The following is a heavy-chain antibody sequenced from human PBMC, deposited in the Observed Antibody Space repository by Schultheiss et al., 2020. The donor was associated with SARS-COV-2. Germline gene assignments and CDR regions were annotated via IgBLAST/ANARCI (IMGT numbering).Heavy chain of an antibody. V-gene: IGHV1-2*02. CDR2: INPNSGGT. CDR3: ARPPLTYSSSWYTAQGDFDY. Sequence: ASVKVSCKASGYTFTSYGISWVRQAPGQGLEWMGWINPNSGGTNYAQKFQGRVTMTRDTSISTAYMELSRLRSDDTAVYYCARPPLTYSSSWYTAQGDFDYWGQGTLVTVSS. J-gene: IGHJ4*02. D-gene: IGHD6-13*01. CDR1: GYTFTSYG.